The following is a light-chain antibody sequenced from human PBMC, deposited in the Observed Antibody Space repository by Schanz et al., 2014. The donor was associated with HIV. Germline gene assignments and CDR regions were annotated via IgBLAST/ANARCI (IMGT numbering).Light chain of an antibody. J-gene: IGKJ4*01. V-gene: IGKV3-15*01. CDR1: QSVSSN. CDR2: GAS. Sequence: EIVMTQSPATLSVSPGERATLSCRASQSVSSNVAWYQQKPGQAPRLLIYGASTRAIGIPARFSGSGSGTEFTLTISSLQSEDFAVYYCQESGSSPTFGGGTKVEIK. CDR3: QESGSSPT.